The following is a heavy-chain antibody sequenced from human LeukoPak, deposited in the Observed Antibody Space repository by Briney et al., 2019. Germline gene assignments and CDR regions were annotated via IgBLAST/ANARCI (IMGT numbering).Heavy chain of an antibody. CDR2: ISYNGSEV. Sequence: GGSLRLSCAASGVALSTYAMHWGRQAPGKGLEWVAVISYNGSEVYYGDSVKGRFTISRDNSRNTLYLQMNRLRVEDTAVYHCAKAGCSSARCYTNYWGQATSVTVSS. CDR1: GVALSTYA. CDR3: AKAGCSSARCYTNY. J-gene: IGHJ4*02. V-gene: IGHV3-30*18. D-gene: IGHD2-8*01.